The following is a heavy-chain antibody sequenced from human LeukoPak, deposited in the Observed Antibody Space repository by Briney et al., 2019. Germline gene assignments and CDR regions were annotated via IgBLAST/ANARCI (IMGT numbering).Heavy chain of an antibody. D-gene: IGHD3-10*01. V-gene: IGHV3-9*01. Sequence: PGGSLRLSCATSGFTFDDDAMHWVRQAPGKGLEWGSGISWNSGSIGYADSVKGRYTISRDNAKTSLYLQMNGLSAEDTAVYYCARYYGSGSPYREYSFDYWGPGTVVTVSS. J-gene: IGHJ4*02. CDR1: GFTFDDDA. CDR3: ARYYGSGSPYREYSFDY. CDR2: ISWNSGSI.